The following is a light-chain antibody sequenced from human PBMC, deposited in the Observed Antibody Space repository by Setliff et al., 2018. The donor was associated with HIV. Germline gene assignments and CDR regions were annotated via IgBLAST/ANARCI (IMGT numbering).Light chain of an antibody. CDR2: GNV. V-gene: IGLV1-40*01. J-gene: IGLJ1*01. CDR1: SSNIGAGYG. Sequence: QSVLTQPPSVSGAPGQRVTISCTGSSSNIGAGYGVHWYQQLPGTAPELLIYGNVNRPSGVPDRFSGSKSGTSASLAITGLQADDEADYYCQSYDSSLSGSYVFGTGTKVTVL. CDR3: QSYDSSLSGSYV.